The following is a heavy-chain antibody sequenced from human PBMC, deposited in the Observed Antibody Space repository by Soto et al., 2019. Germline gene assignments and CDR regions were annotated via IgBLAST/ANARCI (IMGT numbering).Heavy chain of an antibody. J-gene: IGHJ5*02. CDR2: IIPIFGTA. V-gene: IGHV1-69*13. Sequence: SVKVSCKASGGTFSSYAISWVRQAPGQGLEWMGGIIPIFGTANYAQKFQGRVTITADESTSTAYMELSSLRSEDTAVYYCARGNPTTYYYDRSGYKYNWFDPWGQGTLVTVSS. D-gene: IGHD3-22*01. CDR1: GGTFSSYA. CDR3: ARGNPTTYYYDRSGYKYNWFDP.